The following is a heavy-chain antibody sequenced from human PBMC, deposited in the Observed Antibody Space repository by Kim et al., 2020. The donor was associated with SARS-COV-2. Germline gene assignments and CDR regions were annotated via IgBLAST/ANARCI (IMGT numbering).Heavy chain of an antibody. J-gene: IGHJ6*02. CDR3: AREGDFVATHFSYGMDV. CDR1: GFTFSSYA. D-gene: IGHD5-12*01. Sequence: GGSLRLSCAASGFTFSSYAMHWVRQAPGKGLEWVAVISYDGSNKYYADSVKGRFTISRDNSKNTLYLQMNSLRAEDTAVYYCAREGDFVATHFSYGMDVWGQGTTVTVSS. CDR2: ISYDGSNK. V-gene: IGHV3-30*04.